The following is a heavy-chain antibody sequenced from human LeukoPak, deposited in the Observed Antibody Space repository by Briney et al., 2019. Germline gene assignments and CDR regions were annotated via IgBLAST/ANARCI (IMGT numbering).Heavy chain of an antibody. CDR3: AKDTDYYDSSGYY. V-gene: IGHV3-23*01. D-gene: IGHD3-22*01. J-gene: IGHJ4*02. CDR1: GFTFSSYA. Sequence: GRSLRLSCAASGFTFSSYAMSWVRQAPGKGLEWVSAISGSGGSTYYADSVKGRFTISRDNSKNTLYLQMNSPRAEDTAVYYCAKDTDYYDSSGYYWGQGTLVTVSS. CDR2: ISGSGGST.